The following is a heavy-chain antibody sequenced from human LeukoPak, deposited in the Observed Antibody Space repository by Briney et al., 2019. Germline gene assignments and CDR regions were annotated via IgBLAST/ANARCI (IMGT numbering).Heavy chain of an antibody. Sequence: SETLSLTCAVYGGSFSGYYWSWIRQPPGKGLEWIGEINHSGSTNYNPSLKSRVTISVDTSKNQFSLKLSSVTAADMAVYYCARRYYYYYYMDVWGKGTTVTVSS. CDR3: ARRYYYYYYMDV. V-gene: IGHV4-34*01. CDR2: INHSGST. CDR1: GGSFSGYY. J-gene: IGHJ6*03.